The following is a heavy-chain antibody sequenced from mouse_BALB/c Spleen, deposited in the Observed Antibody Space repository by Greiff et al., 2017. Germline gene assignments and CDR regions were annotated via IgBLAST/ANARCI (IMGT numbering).Heavy chain of an antibody. J-gene: IGHJ4*01. Sequence: EVKLVESGPELVKPGASVKMSCKASGYTFTSYVMHWVKQKPGQGLEWIGYINPYNDGTKYNEKFKGKATLTSDKSSSTAYMELSSLTSEDSAVYYCARYYGNYVYAMDYWGQGTSVTVSS. V-gene: IGHV1-14*01. CDR2: INPYNDGT. CDR1: GYTFTSYV. CDR3: ARYYGNYVYAMDY. D-gene: IGHD2-1*01.